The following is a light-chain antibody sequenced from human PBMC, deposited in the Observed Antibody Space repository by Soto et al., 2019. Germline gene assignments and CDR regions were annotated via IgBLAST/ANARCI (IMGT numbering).Light chain of an antibody. CDR2: DNN. CDR3: ASWDDRLNGVI. V-gene: IGLV1-44*01. Sequence: QSVLTQPPSASGTPGQRVTISCSGSNSNIGSNTVNWYQQLPGTPPKLLIYDNNKRPSGVPGRFSDSKSGTSASLAISGLQSEDEADYYCASWDDRLNGVIFGGGTQLTVL. CDR1: NSNIGSNT. J-gene: IGLJ2*01.